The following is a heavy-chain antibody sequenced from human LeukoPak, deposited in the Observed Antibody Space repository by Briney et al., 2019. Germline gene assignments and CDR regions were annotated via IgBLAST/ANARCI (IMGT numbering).Heavy chain of an antibody. V-gene: IGHV4-39*07. CDR3: ARGGYQHAPRLDY. CDR2: IYYSGST. Sequence: SETLSLTCTVSGGSISSSSYYWGWLRQPPGKGLEWIGSIYYSGSTYYNPSLKSRVTISVDTSKNQFSLKLSSVTAADTAVYYCARGGYQHAPRLDYWGQGTLVTVSS. J-gene: IGHJ4*02. CDR1: GGSISSSSYY. D-gene: IGHD2-2*01.